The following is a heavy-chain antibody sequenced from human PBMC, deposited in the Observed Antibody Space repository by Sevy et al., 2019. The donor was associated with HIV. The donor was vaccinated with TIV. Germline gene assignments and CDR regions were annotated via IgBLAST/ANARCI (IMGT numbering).Heavy chain of an antibody. Sequence: ASVKVSCKASGYTFRNYYVHWVRQAPGQGLEWMGLIDPSGATTRIAQRFQGRVSMTTDTSTSTVYMELSSLKSVDTGVYYCARDHDLSGSYLEYFFFAMDVWGQGTTVTVSS. J-gene: IGHJ6*02. CDR3: ARDHDLSGSYLEYFFFAMDV. D-gene: IGHD1-26*01. CDR1: GYTFRNYY. CDR2: IDPSGATT. V-gene: IGHV1-46*01.